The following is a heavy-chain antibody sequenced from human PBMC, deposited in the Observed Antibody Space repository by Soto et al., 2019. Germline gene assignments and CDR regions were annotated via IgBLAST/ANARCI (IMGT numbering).Heavy chain of an antibody. Sequence: SETLSLTCTVSGGSISSSSYYWGWIRQPPGKGLEWIGSIYYSGSTYYNPSLKSRVTISVDTSKNQFSLKLSSVTAADTAVYYCARRAHAFAIWGQGTMVTVSS. CDR2: IYYSGST. V-gene: IGHV4-39*01. CDR3: ARRAHAFAI. CDR1: GGSISSSSYY. J-gene: IGHJ3*02.